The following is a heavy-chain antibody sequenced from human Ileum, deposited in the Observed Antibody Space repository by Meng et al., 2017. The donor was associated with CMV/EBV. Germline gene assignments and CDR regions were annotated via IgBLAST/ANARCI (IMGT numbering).Heavy chain of an antibody. CDR1: GASVSSGDYY. J-gene: IGHJ6*02. CDR3: ARGWSEYRFSDAMDV. Sequence: SETLSLTCTVSGASVSSGDYYWSWIRQPPGKGLEWIGYTGNTNYNPSLRRRVAISTDASKNQFSLRLTSVTTADTAVYYCARGWSEYRFSDAMDVWGQGTTVTVSS. CDR2: YTGNT. D-gene: IGHD3-3*01. V-gene: IGHV4-61*08.